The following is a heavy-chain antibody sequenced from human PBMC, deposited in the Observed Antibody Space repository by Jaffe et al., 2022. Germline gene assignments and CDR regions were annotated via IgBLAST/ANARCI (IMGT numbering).Heavy chain of an antibody. CDR2: IYYSGST. J-gene: IGHJ3*02. D-gene: IGHD6-6*01. Sequence: QLQLQESGPGLVKPSETLSLTCTVSGGSISSSSYYWGWIRQPPGKGLEWIGSIYYSGSTYYNPSLKSRVTISVDTSKNQFSLKLSSVTAADTAVYYCARARIAARNAFDIWGQGTMVTVSS. CDR1: GGSISSSSYY. V-gene: IGHV4-39*01. CDR3: ARARIAARNAFDI.